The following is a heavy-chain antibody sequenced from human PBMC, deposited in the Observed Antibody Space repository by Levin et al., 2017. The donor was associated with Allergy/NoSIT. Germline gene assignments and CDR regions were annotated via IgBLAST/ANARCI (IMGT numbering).Heavy chain of an antibody. CDR3: VRDGRRGYDMDV. V-gene: IGHV3-48*04. CDR2: IGSTSRAI. Sequence: TGGSLRLSCAASGFTFSSYHMNWVRQAPGKGLDWVSYIGSTSRAIYYADSVKGRFTISRDNAKNSLYLQMNSLRVEDTAVYYCVRDGRRGYDMDVWGQGTTVTVSS. J-gene: IGHJ6*02. CDR1: GFTFSSYH.